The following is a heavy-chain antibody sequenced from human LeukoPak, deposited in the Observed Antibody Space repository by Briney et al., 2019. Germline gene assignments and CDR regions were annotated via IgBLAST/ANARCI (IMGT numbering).Heavy chain of an antibody. D-gene: IGHD1-1*01. Sequence: GGSLRLSCAASGFTFSSYGMHWVRQAPGKGLEWVAVISFDGSNKYYADSVKGRFTISRDNPKNTLYLQMNSLRAEDTAVYYCVRGERSFDYWGQGTLVTVSS. CDR2: ISFDGSNK. CDR3: VRGERSFDY. J-gene: IGHJ4*02. CDR1: GFTFSSYG. V-gene: IGHV3-30*03.